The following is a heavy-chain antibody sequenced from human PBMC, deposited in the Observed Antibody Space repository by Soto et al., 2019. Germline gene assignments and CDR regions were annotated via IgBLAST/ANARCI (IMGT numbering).Heavy chain of an antibody. CDR3: ARGRVEDSSGWATYFDY. Sequence: EVQLVESGGGLVQPGGSLRLSCAASGFTFSGYSMFWVRQAPGKGLEYVSAINTNGVNTFYAKSVKGRFTISRDNSKKTMYLQMGSLRAEDMAVYYCARGRVEDSSGWATYFDYWGQGTLVTASS. CDR2: INTNGVNT. CDR1: GFTFSGYS. D-gene: IGHD6-19*01. V-gene: IGHV3-64*01. J-gene: IGHJ4*02.